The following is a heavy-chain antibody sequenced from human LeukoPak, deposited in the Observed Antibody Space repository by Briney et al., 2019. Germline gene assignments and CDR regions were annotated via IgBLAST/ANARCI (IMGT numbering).Heavy chain of an antibody. D-gene: IGHD1-26*01. CDR1: GFTFSSYW. J-gene: IGHJ4*02. CDR3: ARALGSNSDY. Sequence: PGGSLRLSCAASGFTFSSYWMHWVRQAPGMGLVWVSRISSDGGRINYADSVKGRFTIYRDNVKNTLYLQMNSLRAEDTAVYYCARALGSNSDYWGQGTLVTVSS. CDR2: ISSDGGRI. V-gene: IGHV3-74*01.